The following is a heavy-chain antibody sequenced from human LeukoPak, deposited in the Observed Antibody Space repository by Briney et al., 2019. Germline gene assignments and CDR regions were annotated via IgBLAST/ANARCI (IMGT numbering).Heavy chain of an antibody. J-gene: IGHJ3*02. D-gene: IGHD2-21*02. CDR1: GFTFTDFG. Sequence: GASVKVSCKASGFTFTDFGVSWVRRAPGQGLEWMGWISTYDVDTKYAQKFQGRVTMTTDTSTSTAYMDLRSLRSDDTAVYYCARGVTARDSYDIWAKGQCSSSLQ. CDR3: ARGVTARDSYDI. V-gene: IGHV1-18*01. CDR2: ISTYDVDT.